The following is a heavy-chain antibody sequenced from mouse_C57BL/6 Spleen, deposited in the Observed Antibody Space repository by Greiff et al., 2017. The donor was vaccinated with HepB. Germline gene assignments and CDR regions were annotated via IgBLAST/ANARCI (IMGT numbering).Heavy chain of an antibody. CDR2: IDPSDSYT. Sequence: VQLQQPGAELVRPGTSVKLSCKASGYTFTSYWMHWVKQRPGQGLEWIGVIDPSDSYTNYNQKFKGKATLTVDTSSSTAYMQLSSLTSEDSAVYYCARERGNYFYYFDYWGQGTTLTVSS. CDR1: GYTFTSYW. V-gene: IGHV1-59*01. D-gene: IGHD2-1*01. J-gene: IGHJ2*01. CDR3: ARERGNYFYYFDY.